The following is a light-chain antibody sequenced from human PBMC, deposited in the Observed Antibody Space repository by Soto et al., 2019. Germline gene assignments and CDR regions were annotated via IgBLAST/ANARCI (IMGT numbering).Light chain of an antibody. CDR2: AAS. Sequence: DIQMTQSPSSLSASVGDTVTITCRASQGTNDYLAWYQQRPGKVPKLLIYAASTLQIGVPSPLSGSGAGTDFTLTISSLQPEDVGRYYCQKYDTAPQTFGQGTRVEIK. J-gene: IGKJ1*01. CDR3: QKYDTAPQT. CDR1: QGTNDY. V-gene: IGKV1-27*01.